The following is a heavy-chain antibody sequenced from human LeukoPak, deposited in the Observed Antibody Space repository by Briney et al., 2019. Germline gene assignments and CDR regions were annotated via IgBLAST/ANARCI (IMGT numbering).Heavy chain of an antibody. CDR3: ARDLYYDSSGNARVTPQH. V-gene: IGHV3-21*01. D-gene: IGHD3-22*01. J-gene: IGHJ1*01. CDR2: ISSSSSYI. Sequence: GGSLRLSCAASGFTFSSYSMNWVRQAPGKGLEWASSISSSSSYIYYADSVKGRFTISRDNAKNSLYLQMNSLRAEDTAVYYCARDLYYDSSGNARVTPQHWGQGTLVTVSS. CDR1: GFTFSSYS.